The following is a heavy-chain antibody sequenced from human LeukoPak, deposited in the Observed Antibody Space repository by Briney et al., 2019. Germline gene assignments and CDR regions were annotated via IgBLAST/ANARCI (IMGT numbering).Heavy chain of an antibody. V-gene: IGHV4-39*07. CDR3: APGNSGYYFV. CDR1: GGSISTSGYY. CDR2: INHSGST. Sequence: SETLSLTCTVSGGSISTSGYYWGWIRQPPGKGLEWIGEINHSGSTNYNPSLKSRVTISVDTSKNQFSLKLNSVTAADTAVYYCAPGNSGYYFVWGQGTLVTVSS. D-gene: IGHD3-22*01. J-gene: IGHJ4*02.